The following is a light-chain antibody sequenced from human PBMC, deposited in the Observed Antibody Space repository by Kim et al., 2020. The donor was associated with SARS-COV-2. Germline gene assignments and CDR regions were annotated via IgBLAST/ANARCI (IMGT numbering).Light chain of an antibody. V-gene: IGKV1-12*01. CDR3: QQTYSFPPS. CDR1: QGISSW. CDR2: TAS. J-gene: IGKJ4*01. Sequence: DIQMTQSPSSVSASVGEKVTITCRASQGISSWLAWYQQKPGKAPNLLVYTASSLKGGVPSRFSGSGSGTEFTLTISSLQPEDFATYYCQQTYSFPPSFGGGTKLEI.